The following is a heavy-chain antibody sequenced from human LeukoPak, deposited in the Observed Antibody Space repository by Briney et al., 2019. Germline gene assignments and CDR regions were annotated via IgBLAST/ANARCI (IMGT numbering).Heavy chain of an antibody. CDR2: ISAYNGNT. CDR3: ARDIRYSSSWYAGGNDY. J-gene: IGHJ4*02. Sequence: WXRQAPGXXXXXXGXISAYNGNTNYAQKLQGRVTMATDTSTSTAYMELRSLRSDDTAVYYCARDIRYSSSWYAGGNDYWGQGTLVTVSS. V-gene: IGHV1-18*01. D-gene: IGHD6-13*01.